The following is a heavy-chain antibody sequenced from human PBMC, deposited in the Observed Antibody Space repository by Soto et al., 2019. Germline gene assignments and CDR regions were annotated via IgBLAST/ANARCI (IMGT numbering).Heavy chain of an antibody. Sequence: PGESLKISCKGSGNSFTTYWIAWVRQMPGKGLEWMGIIHPGDSETRYSPSFQGQVTISDDKPNSTAYLQWSSLKASDTAIYCCATGALYDSSGYLYWGQGTQVTVSS. D-gene: IGHD3-22*01. V-gene: IGHV5-51*01. J-gene: IGHJ4*02. CDR2: IHPGDSET. CDR3: ATGALYDSSGYLY. CDR1: GNSFTTYW.